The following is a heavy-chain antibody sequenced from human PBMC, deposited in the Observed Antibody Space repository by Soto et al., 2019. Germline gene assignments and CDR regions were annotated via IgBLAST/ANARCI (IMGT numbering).Heavy chain of an antibody. D-gene: IGHD2-15*01. Sequence: GGSLRLSCAASGFRFSDYSMNWVRQAPGRGLEWVSYISSSSSYIYYADSVKGRFTISRDNAKNSLYLQMNSLRAEDTAVYYCARDGRGYCSGGSCPFWGPGTTVTVSS. CDR2: ISSSSSYI. CDR3: ARDGRGYCSGGSCPF. CDR1: GFRFSDYS. V-gene: IGHV3-21*05. J-gene: IGHJ6*02.